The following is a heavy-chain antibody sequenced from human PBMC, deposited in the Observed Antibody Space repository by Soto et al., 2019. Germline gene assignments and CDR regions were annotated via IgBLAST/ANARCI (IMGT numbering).Heavy chain of an antibody. J-gene: IGHJ4*02. CDR2: IWYDGSNK. Sequence: QVQLVESGGGVVQPGRSLRLSCAASGFTFSSYGMHWVRQAPGKGLEWVAVIWYDGSNKYYADSVKGRFTISRDNSKNTLYLQMNSLRAEATAVYYCARDRGYGGNSALDYWGQGTLVTVSS. CDR1: GFTFSSYG. D-gene: IGHD2-21*02. V-gene: IGHV3-33*01. CDR3: ARDRGYGGNSALDY.